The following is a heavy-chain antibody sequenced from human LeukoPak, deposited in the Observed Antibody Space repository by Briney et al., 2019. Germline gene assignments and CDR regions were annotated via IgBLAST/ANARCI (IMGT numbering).Heavy chain of an antibody. CDR3: ASNFNYYDSSGYYSPFDY. Sequence: PGGSLRLSCAASGFTFSSYSMNWVRQAPGKGLEWVSSISSSSSYTYYADSVKGRFTISRDNAKNSLYLQMNSLRAEDTAVYYCASNFNYYDSSGYYSPFDYWGQGTLVTVSS. CDR2: ISSSSSYT. V-gene: IGHV3-21*01. D-gene: IGHD3-22*01. CDR1: GFTFSSYS. J-gene: IGHJ4*02.